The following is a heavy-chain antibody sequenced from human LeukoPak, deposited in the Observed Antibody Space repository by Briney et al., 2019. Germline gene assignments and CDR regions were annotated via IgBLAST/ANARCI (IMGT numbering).Heavy chain of an antibody. Sequence: SETLSLTCAVYGGSLSGYYWSWLRQPPEKGLEWIGEITRYGTTHYNPSLKSRVTMSLDTSNNQFSLTLSSVTAADTAVYYCARQTFGALYFDSWGQGTLVIVSS. D-gene: IGHD3-10*01. CDR1: GGSLSGYY. V-gene: IGHV4-34*01. CDR3: ARQTFGALYFDS. J-gene: IGHJ4*02. CDR2: ITRYGTT.